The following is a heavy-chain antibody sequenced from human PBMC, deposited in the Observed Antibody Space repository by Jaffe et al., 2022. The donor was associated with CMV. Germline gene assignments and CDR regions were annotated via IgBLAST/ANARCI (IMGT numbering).Heavy chain of an antibody. Sequence: QVQLQESGPGLVKPSETLSLTCTVSGGSISSYYWSWIRQPPGKGLEWIGYIYYSGSTNYNPSLKSRVTISVDTSKNQFSLKLSSVTAADTAVYYCARDGYGDYVTALQIRAFDIWGQGTMVTVSS. J-gene: IGHJ3*02. V-gene: IGHV4-59*01. CDR2: IYYSGST. D-gene: IGHD4-17*01. CDR3: ARDGYGDYVTALQIRAFDI. CDR1: GGSISSYY.